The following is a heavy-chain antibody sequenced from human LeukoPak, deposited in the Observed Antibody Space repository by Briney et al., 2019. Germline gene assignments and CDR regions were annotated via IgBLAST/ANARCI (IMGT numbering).Heavy chain of an antibody. V-gene: IGHV3-48*03. Sequence: PGGSLRLSCAASGFTFSSYEMNWVRQAPGKGLEWISYISSSSTTIHYADSVRGRFTISRDNAENSMYLQMNSLRVEDTAVYYCARESGSRSYYYYMDVWGKGTTVTVSS. D-gene: IGHD2-2*01. J-gene: IGHJ6*03. CDR1: GFTFSSYE. CDR3: ARESGSRSYYYYMDV. CDR2: ISSSSTTI.